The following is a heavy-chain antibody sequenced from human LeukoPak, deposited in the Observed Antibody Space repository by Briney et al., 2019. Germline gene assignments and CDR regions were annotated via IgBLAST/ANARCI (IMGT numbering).Heavy chain of an antibody. CDR2: ISSSSSYI. J-gene: IGHJ6*02. CDR1: GFTFSSYS. Sequence: PGGSLRLSCAASGFTFSSYSMNWVRQAPGKGLEWVSSISSSSSYIYYADSVKARFTISRDNAKNSLYLQMNSLRAEDTAVYYCAREDRVADYYYGMDVWGQGTTVTVSS. V-gene: IGHV3-21*01. CDR3: AREDRVADYYYGMDV.